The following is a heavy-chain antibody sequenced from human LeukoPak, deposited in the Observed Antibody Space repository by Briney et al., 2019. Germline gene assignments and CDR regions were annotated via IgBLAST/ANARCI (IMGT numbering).Heavy chain of an antibody. CDR1: GGTFSSYA. D-gene: IGHD3-22*01. CDR3: ARDPTYYYDSSGYHD. V-gene: IGHV1-69*01. Sequence: SVKVSCKASGGTFSSYAISWVRQAPGQGLEWMGGIIPIFGTANYAQKFQGRVTITADESTSTAYMELSSLRSGDTAVYYCARDPTYYYDSSGYHDWGQGTLVTVSS. CDR2: IIPIFGTA. J-gene: IGHJ4*02.